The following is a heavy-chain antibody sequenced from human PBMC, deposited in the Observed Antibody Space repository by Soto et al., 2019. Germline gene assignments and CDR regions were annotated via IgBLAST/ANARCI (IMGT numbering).Heavy chain of an antibody. V-gene: IGHV1-18*01. CDR2: ISAYNGNT. CDR1: GYTFTSYG. CDR3: ARDQRAYSPYFVFGMDV. Sequence: ASVKVSCKASGYTFTSYGISWVRQAPGQGLEWMGWISAYNGNTNYAQKLQGRVTMTTDTSTSTAYMELRSLRSDDTAVYYCARDQRAYSPYFVFGMDVWGQGTTVTVSS. D-gene: IGHD5-18*01. J-gene: IGHJ6*02.